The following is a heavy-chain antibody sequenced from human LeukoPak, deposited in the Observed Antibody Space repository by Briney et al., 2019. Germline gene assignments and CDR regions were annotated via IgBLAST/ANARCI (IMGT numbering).Heavy chain of an antibody. J-gene: IGHJ4*02. V-gene: IGHV3-23*01. D-gene: IGHD4-17*01. CDR2: ISGSGGST. Sequence: ETLSLTCSVSGGSISSGGHYWSWVRQHPGKGLEWVSAISGSGGSTYYADSVKGRFTISRDNSKNTLYLQMNSLRAEDTAVYYCAKRSTGYYFDYWGQGTLVTVSS. CDR3: AKRSTGYYFDY. CDR1: GGSISSGGHY.